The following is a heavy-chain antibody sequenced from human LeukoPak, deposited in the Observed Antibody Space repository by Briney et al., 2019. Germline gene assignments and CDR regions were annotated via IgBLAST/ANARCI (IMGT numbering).Heavy chain of an antibody. CDR3: ARESGYCSNTSCYTDY. V-gene: IGHV1-18*01. D-gene: IGHD2-2*02. J-gene: IGHJ4*02. CDR2: ISAYSGNT. Sequence: ASVKVSCKVSGYTLTELSMHWVRQAPGKGLEWMGWISAYSGNTNYAQKLQGRVIMTTDTSTSTAYMELRSLRSDDTAVYYCARESGYCSNTSCYTDYWGQGTLVTVSS. CDR1: GYTLTELS.